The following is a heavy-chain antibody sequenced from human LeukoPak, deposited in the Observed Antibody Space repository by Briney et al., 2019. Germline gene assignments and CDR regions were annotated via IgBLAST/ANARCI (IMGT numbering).Heavy chain of an antibody. CDR3: ARQQWELLSHWFDP. J-gene: IGHJ5*02. V-gene: IGHV4-39*01. CDR2: IYYSGST. D-gene: IGHD1-26*01. Sequence: SETLSLTCTVSGGSISSSSYCWGWIRQPPGKGLEWIGSIYYSGSTYYNPSLKSRVTISVDTSKNQFSLKLSSVTAADTAVYYCARQQWELLSHWFDPWGQGTLVTVSS. CDR1: GGSISSSSYC.